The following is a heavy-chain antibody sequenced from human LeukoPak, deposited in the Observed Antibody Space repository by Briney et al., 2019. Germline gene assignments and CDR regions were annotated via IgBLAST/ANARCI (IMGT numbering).Heavy chain of an antibody. CDR3: AARISGYVYYYMDV. J-gene: IGHJ6*03. CDR1: GFTLSSYE. V-gene: IGHV3-48*03. CDR2: ISSSGSTI. D-gene: IGHD5-12*01. Sequence: PGGSLRLSCAASGFTLSSYEMNWVRQAPGKGLEWVSYISSSGSTIYYADSVKGRFTISRDNAKNSLYLQMNSLRAEDTAVYYCAARISGYVYYYMDVWGKGTTVTVSS.